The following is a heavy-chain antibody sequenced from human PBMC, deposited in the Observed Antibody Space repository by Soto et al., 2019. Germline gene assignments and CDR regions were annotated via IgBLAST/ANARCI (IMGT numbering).Heavy chain of an antibody. Sequence: PGGSLRLSCGAPGVTFKDHAMHWGRQTPGKGLEWVAVISYDGKQTYYADSVKGRFTISKDKSKRTLYLQMDSLRVDDTAVYYCARDGWGSNWYFEIWGRGTLVTASS. J-gene: IGHJ2*01. CDR3: ARDGWGSNWYFEI. V-gene: IGHV3-30*03. CDR1: GVTFKDHA. CDR2: ISYDGKQT. D-gene: IGHD3-16*01.